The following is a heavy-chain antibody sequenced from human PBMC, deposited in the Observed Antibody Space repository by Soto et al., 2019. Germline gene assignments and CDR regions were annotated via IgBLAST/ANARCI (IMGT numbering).Heavy chain of an antibody. CDR1: GFRFNNYG. CDR2: VSSDGNNK. V-gene: IGHV3-30*18. J-gene: IGHJ5*02. CDR3: AKDRVIQLLPIWPDP. Sequence: QEHLVESGGGVVQAGTSLRLSCAASGFRFNNYGMHWVRQAPGKGLEWVAFVSSDGNNKYYADSVKGRFTISRDNSKSTMFLQVDSLRVDDTAIYYGAKDRVIQLLPIWPDPWGQGTLVTVSS. D-gene: IGHD2-2*01.